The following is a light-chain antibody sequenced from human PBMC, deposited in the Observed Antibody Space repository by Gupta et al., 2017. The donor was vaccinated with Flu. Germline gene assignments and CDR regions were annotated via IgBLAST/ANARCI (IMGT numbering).Light chain of an antibody. V-gene: IGLV3-21*02. CDR3: QVWDSYSERWG. J-gene: IGLJ3*02. CDR2: DDN. Sequence: GQTARISCGGDRIGSKTVHWYQQKPGQAPVLVVYDDNDRPSGIPERFSGSNSGNTATLTISRVEAGDEADYHCQVWDSYSERWGFGGGTKRT. CDR1: RIGSKT.